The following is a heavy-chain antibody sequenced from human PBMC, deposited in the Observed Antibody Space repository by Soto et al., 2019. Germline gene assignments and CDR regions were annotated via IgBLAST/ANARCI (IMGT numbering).Heavy chain of an antibody. D-gene: IGHD6-6*01. J-gene: IGHJ5*02. CDR1: GGSLSSHY. V-gene: IGHV4-59*11. Sequence: PSETLSLTCTVSGGSLSSHYWTWIRQPPGKGLEWIGYIYYSGSTNYNPSLKSRVTMSVDTSKNQFSLNLASVTAADTAVYYCAGNARYWFDPWGQGTLVTVSS. CDR2: IYYSGST. CDR3: AGNARYWFDP.